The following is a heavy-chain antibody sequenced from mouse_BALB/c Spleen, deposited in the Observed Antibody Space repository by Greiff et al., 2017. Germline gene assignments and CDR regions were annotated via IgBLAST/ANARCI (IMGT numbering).Heavy chain of an antibody. J-gene: IGHJ1*01. V-gene: IGHV5-6-5*01. CDR3: ARRKVYYYGSSSYFDV. CDR1: GFTFSSYA. D-gene: IGHD1-1*01. CDR2: ISSGGST. Sequence: EVKVVESGGGLVKPGGSLKLSCAASGFTFSSYAMSWVRQTPEKRLEWVASISSGGSTYYPDSVKGRFTISRDNARNILYLQMSSLRSEDTAMYYCARRKVYYYGSSSYFDVWGAGTTVTVSS.